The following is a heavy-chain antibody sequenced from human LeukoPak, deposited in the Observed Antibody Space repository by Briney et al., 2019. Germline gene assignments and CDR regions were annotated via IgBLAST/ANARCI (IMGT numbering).Heavy chain of an antibody. Sequence: ASVKVSCKASGYTFTSYYMHWVRQAPGHGLEWMGIINPSGGSTSYAQKFQGRVTMTRDTSTSTVYMELSSLRSEDTAVYYCARACVIVVPRYYFDYWGQGTLVTVSS. D-gene: IGHD2-21*01. CDR1: GYTFTSYY. CDR2: INPSGGST. J-gene: IGHJ4*02. CDR3: ARACVIVVPRYYFDY. V-gene: IGHV1-46*01.